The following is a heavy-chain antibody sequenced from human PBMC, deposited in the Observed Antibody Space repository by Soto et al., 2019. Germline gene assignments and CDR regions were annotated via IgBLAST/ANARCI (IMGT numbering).Heavy chain of an antibody. CDR1: GFTFDDYA. Sequence: EVQLVESGGGLVQPGRSLRLSCAASGFTFDDYAMHWVRQAPGKGLEWVSGISWNSGIIGYADSVKGRFTISRDNAKNSLYLQMNSLRAEDTALYYCAKGTTYGSGSFNYWGQGTLVTVSS. J-gene: IGHJ4*02. D-gene: IGHD3-10*01. CDR3: AKGTTYGSGSFNY. V-gene: IGHV3-9*01. CDR2: ISWNSGII.